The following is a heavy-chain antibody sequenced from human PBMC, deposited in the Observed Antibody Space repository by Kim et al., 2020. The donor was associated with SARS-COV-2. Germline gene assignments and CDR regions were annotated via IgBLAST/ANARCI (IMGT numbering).Heavy chain of an antibody. D-gene: IGHD2-15*01. CDR2: IGSRGIGI. CDR1: GFTFSSYA. CDR3: ARDHGVVARHWFDH. V-gene: IGHV3-23*01. Sequence: GGSLRLSCAASGFTFSSYAMSWVRQAPGKVLEFVSGIGSRGIGIDYADSVKGRFTISRDNSKNKLYLQMNSARAEDTAVYYCARDHGVVARHWFDHWGQGTLVTVSS. J-gene: IGHJ5*02.